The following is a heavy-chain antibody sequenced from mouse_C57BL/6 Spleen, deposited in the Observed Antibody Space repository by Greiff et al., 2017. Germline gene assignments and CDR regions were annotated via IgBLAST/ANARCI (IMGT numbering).Heavy chain of an antibody. CDR3: ARHHYYGSSYGYFDG. CDR2: ISNLAYSI. D-gene: IGHD1-1*01. Sequence: EVMLVESGGGLVQPGGSLKLSCAASGFTFSDYGMAWVRQAPRKGPEWVAFISNLAYSIYYADTVTGRFTISRENAKNTLYLEMSSLRSEDTAMYYCARHHYYGSSYGYFDGWGAGTPVTVSS. V-gene: IGHV5-15*01. J-gene: IGHJ1*01. CDR1: GFTFSDYG.